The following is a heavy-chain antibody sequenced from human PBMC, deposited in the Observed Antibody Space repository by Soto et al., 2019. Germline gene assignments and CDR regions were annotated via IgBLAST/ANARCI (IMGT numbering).Heavy chain of an antibody. CDR2: ISAYNGNT. Sequence: QVQLVQSGAEVKKPGASVKVSCKASGYTFTSYGISWVRQAPGQGLEWMGWISAYNGNTNYAQKLQGRVTMTTDTSTSTAYMELRSLRSDDTAVYYCARELGPTIFGVVIMGGFDPWGQGTLVTVSS. D-gene: IGHD3-3*01. CDR3: ARELGPTIFGVVIMGGFDP. J-gene: IGHJ5*02. V-gene: IGHV1-18*04. CDR1: GYTFTSYG.